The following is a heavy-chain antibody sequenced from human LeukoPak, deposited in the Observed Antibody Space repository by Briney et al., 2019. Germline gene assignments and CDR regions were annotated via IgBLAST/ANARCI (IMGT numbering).Heavy chain of an antibody. V-gene: IGHV4-39*07. CDR3: VAWFGDYNNWFDP. Sequence: SETLSLTCTVSGGSISSSSYYWGWIRQPPGKGLEWIGSIYHSGSTYYNPSLKSRVTISVDTSSSQFSLKLTSVTAADTAVYYCVAWFGDYNNWFDPRGQGTLVTVSS. J-gene: IGHJ5*02. CDR2: IYHSGST. CDR1: GGSISSSSYY. D-gene: IGHD3-10*01.